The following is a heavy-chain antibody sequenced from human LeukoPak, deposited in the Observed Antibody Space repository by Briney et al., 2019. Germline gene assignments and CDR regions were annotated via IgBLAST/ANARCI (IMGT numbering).Heavy chain of an antibody. CDR2: IDGDGTNT. Sequence: GGSLRLSCAASGFTSTNYAMNWVRQAPGKGLEWVSGIDGDGTNTYYADSVKGRFTVSRDNSKNTLYLQMNSLRANDTAVYFCAKEVTPYPQVITCFDYWGQGSLVTVSS. CDR3: AKEVTPYPQVITCFDY. J-gene: IGHJ4*02. V-gene: IGHV3-23*01. D-gene: IGHD3-22*01. CDR1: GFTSTNYA.